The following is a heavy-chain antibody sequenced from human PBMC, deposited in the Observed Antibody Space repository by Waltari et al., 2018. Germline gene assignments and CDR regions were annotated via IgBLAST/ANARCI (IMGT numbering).Heavy chain of an antibody. D-gene: IGHD6-19*01. J-gene: IGHJ4*02. CDR1: GFPFSDHA. CDR2: ISASGGRA. V-gene: IGHV3-23*01. Sequence: EVQLLESGGDLVQPGGSLRLSCAASGFPFSDHAMSCVRQAPGKGLEWVSVISASGGRAYYADSVKGRFTISRDNSKNTLYLQVKSLRAEDTAVFYCAKPPRGSGWYGTYDYWGQGTLVTVSS. CDR3: AKPPRGSGWYGTYDY.